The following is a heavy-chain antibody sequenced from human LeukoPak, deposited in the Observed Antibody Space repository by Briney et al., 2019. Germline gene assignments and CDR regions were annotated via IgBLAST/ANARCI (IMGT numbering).Heavy chain of an antibody. J-gene: IGHJ5*02. Sequence: GGSLRLSCVTSGFTFINYAVTWVRQAPGKRLEWVSVIYSGGSTYYADSVKGRFTISRDNSKNTLYLQMNSLRAEDTAVYYCARLFKVVPAAIHTWGQGTLVTVSS. V-gene: IGHV3-53*01. D-gene: IGHD2-2*01. CDR1: GFTFINYA. CDR3: ARLFKVVPAAIHT. CDR2: IYSGGST.